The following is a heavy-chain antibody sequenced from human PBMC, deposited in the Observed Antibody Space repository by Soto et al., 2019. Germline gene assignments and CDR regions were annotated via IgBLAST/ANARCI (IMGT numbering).Heavy chain of an antibody. CDR2: IRSKANSYAT. V-gene: IGHV3-73*01. Sequence: EVQLVESGGGLVQPGGSLKLSCAASGFTFSGSVMHWVRQASGKGLEWVGRIRSKANSYATAYAASVKGRFTISRDDSKNTAYLQMNSLKTEDTAVYYCTVATITFYYYYGMDVWGQGTTVTVSS. J-gene: IGHJ6*02. CDR3: TVATITFYYYYGMDV. D-gene: IGHD5-12*01. CDR1: GFTFSGSV.